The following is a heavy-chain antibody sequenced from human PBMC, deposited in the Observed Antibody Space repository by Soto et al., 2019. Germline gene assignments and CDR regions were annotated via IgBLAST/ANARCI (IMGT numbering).Heavy chain of an antibody. J-gene: IGHJ4*02. D-gene: IGHD1-1*01. CDR1: CGSISSGGYS. Sequence: SETLSLTCAVSCGSISSGGYSWSWIRQPPGKGLEWIGYIYHSGSTYYNPSLKSRVTISVDRSKNQFSLKLSSVTAADTAVYYCARGGGTTGTTRFVYWGQGTLVTVSS. CDR2: IYHSGST. V-gene: IGHV4-30-2*01. CDR3: ARGGGTTGTTRFVY.